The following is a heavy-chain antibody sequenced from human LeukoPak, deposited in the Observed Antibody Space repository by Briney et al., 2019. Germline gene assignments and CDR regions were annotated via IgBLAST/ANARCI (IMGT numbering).Heavy chain of an antibody. D-gene: IGHD3-22*01. CDR1: GFTFSSYG. V-gene: IGHV3-30*03. CDR2: ISYDGSNK. Sequence: LTGGSLRLSCAASGFTFSSYGMNWVRQAPGKGLEWVAVISYDGSNKYYADSVKGRFTISRDNSKNTLFVQMSSLRAVDTAVYYCARGEYYSDTSSYFDYWGQGTLVTVSS. J-gene: IGHJ4*02. CDR3: ARGEYYSDTSSYFDY.